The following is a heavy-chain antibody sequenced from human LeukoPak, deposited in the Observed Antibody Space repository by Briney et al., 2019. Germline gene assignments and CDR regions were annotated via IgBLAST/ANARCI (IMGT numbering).Heavy chain of an antibody. CDR2: IYYSGST. CDR3: ARQNYDFWSGYYTVPYN. D-gene: IGHD3-3*01. V-gene: IGHV4-39*01. J-gene: IGHJ4*02. CDR1: GGSISSSSYY. Sequence: PSETLSLTCTVSGGSISSSSYYWGWIRQPPGKGLEWIGSIYYSGSTYYNPSLKSRVTISVDTSKNQFSLKLSSVTAADTAVYYCARQNYDFWSGYYTVPYNWGRGTLVTVSS.